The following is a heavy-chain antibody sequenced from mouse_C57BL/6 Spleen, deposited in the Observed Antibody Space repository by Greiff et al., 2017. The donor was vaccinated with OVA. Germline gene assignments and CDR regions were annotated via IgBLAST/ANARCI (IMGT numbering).Heavy chain of an antibody. CDR1: GYTFTDYY. D-gene: IGHD2-5*01. Sequence: VQLQQSGPELVKPGASVKISCKASGYTFTDYYMNWVKQSHGKSLEWIGDINPNNGGTSYNQKFKGKATLTVDKSSSTAYMELRSLTSEDSAVYYCARIYSNTGYFDVWGTGTTVTVSS. CDR2: INPNNGGT. V-gene: IGHV1-26*01. CDR3: ARIYSNTGYFDV. J-gene: IGHJ1*03.